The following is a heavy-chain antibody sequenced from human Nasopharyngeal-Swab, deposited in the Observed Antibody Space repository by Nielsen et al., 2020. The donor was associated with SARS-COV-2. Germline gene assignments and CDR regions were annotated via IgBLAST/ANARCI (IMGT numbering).Heavy chain of an antibody. CDR1: GYTFTSYD. Sequence: ASVKVSCKASGYTFTSYDINWVRQATGQGLEWMGWMNPNSGNTVYAQKFQGRVTMTRNTSISTAYMELSSLRSEDTAVYYCARTDGSGSYYDFDYWGQGTLVTVSS. J-gene: IGHJ4*02. D-gene: IGHD3-10*01. CDR3: ARTDGSGSYYDFDY. V-gene: IGHV1-8*01. CDR2: MNPNSGNT.